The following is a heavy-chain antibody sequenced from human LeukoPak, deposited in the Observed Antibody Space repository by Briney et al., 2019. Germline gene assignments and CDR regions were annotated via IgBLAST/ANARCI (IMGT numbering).Heavy chain of an antibody. CDR1: GGTFSSYA. D-gene: IGHD3-22*01. V-gene: IGHV1-69*04. CDR2: IIPILGTA. J-gene: IGHJ4*02. Sequence: SVKVSCKASGGTFSSYAISWVRQAPGQGLEWMGRIIPILGTANYAQKFQGRVTITADKSTSTAYMEPSSLRSEDTAVYYCARGVFIDSSGYYFDYWGQGTLVTVSS. CDR3: ARGVFIDSSGYYFDY.